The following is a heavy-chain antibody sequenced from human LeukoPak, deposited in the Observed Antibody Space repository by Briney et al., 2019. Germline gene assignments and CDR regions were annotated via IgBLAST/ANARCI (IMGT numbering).Heavy chain of an antibody. D-gene: IGHD3-22*01. J-gene: IGHJ4*02. CDR3: ARADDSSGGYYFDY. CDR1: GFTFSSNW. V-gene: IGHV3-74*01. Sequence: PGGSLRLSCAASGFTFSSNWMHWVRQAPGKGLVWVSEIKSDGSYISYADSVKGRFTISRDNAKNSLYLQMNSLRAEDTAVYYCARADDSSGGYYFDYWGQGTLVTVSS. CDR2: IKSDGSYI.